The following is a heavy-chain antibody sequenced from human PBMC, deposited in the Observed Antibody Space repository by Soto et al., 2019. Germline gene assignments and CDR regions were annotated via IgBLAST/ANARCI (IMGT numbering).Heavy chain of an antibody. CDR1: GGSISSYY. J-gene: IGHJ2*01. V-gene: IGHV4-59*01. D-gene: IGHD3-10*01. CDR2: IYYSGST. Sequence: SETLSPTCTVSGGSISSYYWSWIRQPPGKGLEWIGYIYYSGSTNYNPSLKSRVTISVDTSKNQFSLKLSSVTAADTAVYYCARDLGNYYGSGPPGYWYFDLWGRGTLVTVSS. CDR3: ARDLGNYYGSGPPGYWYFDL.